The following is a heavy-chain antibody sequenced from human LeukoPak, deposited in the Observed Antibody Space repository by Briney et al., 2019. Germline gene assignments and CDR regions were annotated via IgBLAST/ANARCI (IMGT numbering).Heavy chain of an antibody. V-gene: IGHV4-59*08. CDR2: IYNIGST. Sequence: PSETLSLTFTVSGDSISTYYWSWIRQPPGKGLEWIAYIYNIGSTYYNPSLKSRVTISVDTSKTQFSLKLSSVAAADTAVYYCARGQKTGWPWYFDLWGRGTLVTVSS. D-gene: IGHD7-27*01. CDR1: GDSISTYY. CDR3: ARGQKTGWPWYFDL. J-gene: IGHJ2*01.